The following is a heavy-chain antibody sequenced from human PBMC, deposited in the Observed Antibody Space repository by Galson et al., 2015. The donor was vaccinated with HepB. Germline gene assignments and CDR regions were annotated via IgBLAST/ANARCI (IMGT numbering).Heavy chain of an antibody. D-gene: IGHD6-19*01. CDR2: IIPILGIA. CDR1: GGTFSSYA. Sequence: SCKASGGTFSSYAINWVRQAPGQGLEWMGGIIPILGIANYAQKFQGRVTITADKSTSTAYMELSSLRSEDTAVYFCARGQQWLVLTIWGQGTLVTVSS. J-gene: IGHJ4*02. V-gene: IGHV1-69*10. CDR3: ARGQQWLVLTI.